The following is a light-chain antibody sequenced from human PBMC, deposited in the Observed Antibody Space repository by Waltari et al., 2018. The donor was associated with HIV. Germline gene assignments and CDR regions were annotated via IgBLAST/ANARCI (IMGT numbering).Light chain of an antibody. CDR3: MQALQTIT. CDR2: LGS. Sequence: DIVMTQSPLSLSVTPGEPAPIPCRSSQRLLHSNGYKCLHWSLQRSGQSPQLLLYLGSNRASGVPERFSGSGSGTNFTLKISRVETEDVGVYYCMQALQTITFGQGTRLEL. J-gene: IGKJ5*01. CDR1: QRLLHSNGYKC. V-gene: IGKV2-28*01.